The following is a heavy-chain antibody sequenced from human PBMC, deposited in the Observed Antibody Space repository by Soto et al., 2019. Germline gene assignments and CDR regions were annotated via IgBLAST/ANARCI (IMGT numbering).Heavy chain of an antibody. J-gene: IGHJ4*02. Sequence: QVQLMQSGTDEEKPGASVMVSCKASGYTFTSYAMHWVRQAPGQRLEWMGWINAGKGNTKYSQKFQGRVTITRDTSASTAYMELSSLRSEDTAVYYFARDRLFDYWGQGTLVTVSS. CDR3: ARDRLFDY. CDR1: GYTFTSYA. D-gene: IGHD3-16*01. V-gene: IGHV1-3*05. CDR2: INAGKGNT.